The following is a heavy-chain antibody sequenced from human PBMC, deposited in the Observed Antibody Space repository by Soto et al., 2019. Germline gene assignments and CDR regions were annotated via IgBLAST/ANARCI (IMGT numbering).Heavy chain of an antibody. CDR3: ARDHHDTSGYYYKVGDFPT. V-gene: IGHV1-2*02. D-gene: IGHD3-22*01. CDR2: ITPNSGGT. CDR1: GYSFTDYY. Sequence: QVQLVQSGAEVTKPGASVKVSCKTSGYSFTDYYMHWVRQATGQGLERMGWITPNSGGTNYAQKFQGRVNMTRDTSTSTVYMELSSLRHDDTAVYYCARDHHDTSGYYYKVGDFPTWGQGQMVTVSS. J-gene: IGHJ3*01.